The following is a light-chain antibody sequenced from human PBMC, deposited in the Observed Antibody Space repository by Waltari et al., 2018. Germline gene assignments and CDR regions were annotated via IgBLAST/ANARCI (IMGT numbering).Light chain of an antibody. V-gene: IGLV3-1*01. CDR2: QDS. CDR1: KLGDKY. Sequence: SYELTQPPSVSVSPGQTASITCSGDKLGDKYACWYQQKPGQSPVLVIYQDSKRPSGIPELFSGSNSGNTATLTISGTQAMYEADYYCQAWDSSTGVFGGGTKLTVL. J-gene: IGLJ2*01. CDR3: QAWDSSTGV.